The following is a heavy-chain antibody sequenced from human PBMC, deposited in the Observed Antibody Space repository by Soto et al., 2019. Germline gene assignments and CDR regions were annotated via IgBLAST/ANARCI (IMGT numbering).Heavy chain of an antibody. CDR2: INYDGSEK. CDR1: GFIFRNFW. Sequence: DVHLVESGGGLVQPGGSLRLSCAASGFIFRNFWMNWVRQVPGNGLEWVANINYDGSEKNYVDFVKGRFTISRDNARNSLYLEMDSLRAEDTAVYYCARSYAHWGQGTLVTVSS. V-gene: IGHV3-7*03. CDR3: ARSYAH. D-gene: IGHD4-17*01. J-gene: IGHJ4*02.